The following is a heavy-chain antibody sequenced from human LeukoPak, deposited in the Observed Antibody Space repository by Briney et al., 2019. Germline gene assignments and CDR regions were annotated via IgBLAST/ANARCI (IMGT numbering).Heavy chain of an antibody. CDR1: GFTFSSYA. V-gene: IGHV3-30-3*01. CDR2: ISYDGSNK. J-gene: IGHJ6*02. CDR3: ARATTVTGPDV. D-gene: IGHD4-17*01. Sequence: GGSLRLSCAASGFTFSSYAMNWVRQAPGKGLEWVAVISYDGSNKYYADSVKGRFTISRDNSKNTLYLQMNSLRAEDTAVYYCARATTVTGPDVGGQGTTVTVSS.